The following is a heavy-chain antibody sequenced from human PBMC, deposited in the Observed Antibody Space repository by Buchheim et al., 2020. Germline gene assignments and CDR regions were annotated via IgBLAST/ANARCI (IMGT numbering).Heavy chain of an antibody. Sequence: QVQLQESGPGLVKPSETLSLTCTVSGGSISSYYWSWIRQPPGKGLEWIGYIYHSGSTNYIPSLKSRATISIATSKNQFSLKLSSVTAADTAVYYCARDIDYWGQGTL. J-gene: IGHJ4*01. CDR1: GGSISSYY. CDR2: IYHSGST. V-gene: IGHV4-59*01. CDR3: ARDIDY.